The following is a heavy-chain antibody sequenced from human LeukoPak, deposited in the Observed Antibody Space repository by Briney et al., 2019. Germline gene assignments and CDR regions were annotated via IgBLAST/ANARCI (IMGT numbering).Heavy chain of an antibody. J-gene: IGHJ3*02. CDR1: GGSISSSSYY. CDR2: IYYSGST. V-gene: IGHV4-39*07. CDR3: ARDGTVGATRAFDI. Sequence: SETLSLTCTVSGGSISSSSYYWGWIRQPPGKGLEWIGSIYYSGSTCYNPSLKSRVTISVDTSKNQFSLKLSSVTAADTAVYYCARDGTVGATRAFDIWGQGTMVTVSS. D-gene: IGHD1-26*01.